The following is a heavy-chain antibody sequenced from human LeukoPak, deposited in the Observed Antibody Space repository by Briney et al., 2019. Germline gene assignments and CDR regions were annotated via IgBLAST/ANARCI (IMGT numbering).Heavy chain of an antibody. J-gene: IGHJ3*02. CDR3: ASATRWLQPYDAFDI. Sequence: GGSLRLSCAASGFTFSSYWMSWVRQAPGKGLEWVANMKQDGSEKYYVDSVKGRFTISRDNAKNSLYLQMNSLRAEDTAVYYCASATRWLQPYDAFDIWGQGTMVTVSS. CDR2: MKQDGSEK. V-gene: IGHV3-7*01. CDR1: GFTFSSYW. D-gene: IGHD5-24*01.